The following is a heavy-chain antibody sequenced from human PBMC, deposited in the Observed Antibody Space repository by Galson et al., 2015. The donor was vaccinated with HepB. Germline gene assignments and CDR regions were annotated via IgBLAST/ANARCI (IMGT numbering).Heavy chain of an antibody. J-gene: IGHJ5*02. CDR1: GFTFDDYS. V-gene: IGHV3-43*01. CDR2: IDWDGGST. CDR3: AKAGVTTSSGSDWFDP. Sequence: SLRLSCAASGFTFDDYSMHWVRQAPGKGLEWVSLIDWDGGSTDYADSVKGRFTISRDNSKNSLFLQMNSLRTEDTALYYCAKAGVTTSSGSDWFDPWGQGTLVTASS. D-gene: IGHD4-17*01.